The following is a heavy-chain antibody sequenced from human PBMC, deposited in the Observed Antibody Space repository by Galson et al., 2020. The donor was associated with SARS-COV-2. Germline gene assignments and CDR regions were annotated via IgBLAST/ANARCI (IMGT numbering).Heavy chain of an antibody. D-gene: IGHD2-21*01. J-gene: IGHJ3*01. CDR1: GGTFSSYA. CDR3: ARASIVVVIANDAFDF. V-gene: IGHV1-69*10. Sequence: SVKVSCKASGGTFSSYAISWVRQAPGQGLEWMGGIIPILGIANYAQKFQGRVTITADKSTSTAYMELSSLRSEDTAVYYCARASIVVVIANDAFDFWGQVTMVTVSS. CDR2: IIPILGIA.